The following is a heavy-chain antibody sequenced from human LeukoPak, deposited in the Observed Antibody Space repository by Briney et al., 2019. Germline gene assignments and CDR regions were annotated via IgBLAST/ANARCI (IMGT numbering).Heavy chain of an antibody. CDR1: GYTFTGYY. Sequence: LRASVKVSCKASGYTFTGYYMHWVRQAPGQGLEWMGWINPNSGGTNYAQKFQGRVTMTRDTSISTACMELSRLRSDDTAVYYCARGEVGIANWGQGTLVTVSS. V-gene: IGHV1-2*02. CDR2: INPNSGGT. CDR3: ARGEVGIAN. J-gene: IGHJ4*02. D-gene: IGHD1-26*01.